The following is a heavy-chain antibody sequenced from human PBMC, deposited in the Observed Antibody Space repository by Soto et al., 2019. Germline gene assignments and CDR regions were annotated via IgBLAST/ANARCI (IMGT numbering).Heavy chain of an antibody. Sequence: EVQLVGSGGGLVQPGGSLRLSCAASGFTFSSNWMHWVRQAPGKGLVWVSRINSDGSNTNYADSVKGRFTISRDSAKNTLYLQMNSLRAEDTAVYYCARVQYSSSWFIDYWGQGTLVTVSS. J-gene: IGHJ4*02. CDR1: GFTFSSNW. CDR2: INSDGSNT. V-gene: IGHV3-74*01. CDR3: ARVQYSSSWFIDY. D-gene: IGHD6-13*01.